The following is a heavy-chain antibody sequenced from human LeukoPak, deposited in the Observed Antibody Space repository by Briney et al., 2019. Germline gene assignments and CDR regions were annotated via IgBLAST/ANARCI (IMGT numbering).Heavy chain of an antibody. CDR1: GDSVSSKSAA. V-gene: IGHV6-1*01. D-gene: IGHD3-10*01. J-gene: IGHJ3*02. Sequence: SQTLSLTCALSGDSVSSKSAAWNWIRQSPSRGLEWLGRTYYRSTWYNDYAVSVKSRITINADTSKNQFSLQLNSVTPEDTAVYYCSRVHKAFDGARDAFDIWGQGTMVTVSS. CDR2: TYYRSTWYN. CDR3: SRVHKAFDGARDAFDI.